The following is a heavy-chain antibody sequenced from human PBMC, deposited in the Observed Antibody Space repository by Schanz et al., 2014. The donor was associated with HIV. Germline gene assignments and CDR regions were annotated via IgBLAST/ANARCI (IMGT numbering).Heavy chain of an antibody. Sequence: QVQLVESGGGVVPPGGSLRLSCAVSGLISSKSVIHWVRQAPGKGLEWVATLYGTYEHFAESVRGRFAVSGDTSKNTVDLQMTALRPEDAAVYYCAKDRSSSTYKYNGLDVWGQGTTVTVSS. V-gene: IGHV3-30*09. J-gene: IGHJ6*02. CDR2: LYGTYE. D-gene: IGHD6-6*01. CDR3: AKDRSSSTYKYNGLDV. CDR1: GLISSKSV.